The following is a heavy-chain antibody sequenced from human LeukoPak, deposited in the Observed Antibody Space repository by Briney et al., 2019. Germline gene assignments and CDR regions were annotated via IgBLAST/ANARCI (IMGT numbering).Heavy chain of an antibody. CDR1: GFTFTSYG. Sequence: ASVKVSCKASGFTFTSYGISWVRQAPGQGLEWMGWSSAHNGDTNYAQNIQGRVTMTTDTSTTTAYMELRSLRSDDTAVCYCAREAYCSGGSCYPGALDTWGQGTMVTVSS. CDR3: AREAYCSGGSCYPGALDT. V-gene: IGHV1-18*01. CDR2: SSAHNGDT. D-gene: IGHD2-15*01. J-gene: IGHJ3*02.